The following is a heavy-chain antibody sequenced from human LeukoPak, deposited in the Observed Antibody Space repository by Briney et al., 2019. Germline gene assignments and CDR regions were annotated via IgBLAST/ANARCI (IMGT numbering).Heavy chain of an antibody. CDR1: AFSLSTYT. CDR2: ISFDGSDK. CDR3: ASGIWFGELMT. Sequence: GGSLRLSCAASAFSLSTYTMHWVRQAPGEGLEWVAVISFDGSDKYYADSVKGRFTISRDNSENTLYLQMNSLGAEDTAVYDCASGIWFGELMTWGQGTLVSVSS. D-gene: IGHD3-10*01. V-gene: IGHV3-30*04. J-gene: IGHJ5*02.